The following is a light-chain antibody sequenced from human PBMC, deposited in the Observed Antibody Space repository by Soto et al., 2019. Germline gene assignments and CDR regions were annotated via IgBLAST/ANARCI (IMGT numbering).Light chain of an antibody. Sequence: QSVLTQPRSVSGSPGQSVTSSCTGTSSDVGGYNFVSWYQHHPGKAPKLIIYNVIQRPSGVPDRFSASKSDNTASLTISGLQAEDEADYYCCSYAGSYTYVFGTGTKVTVL. CDR3: CSYAGSYTYV. CDR1: SSDVGGYNF. V-gene: IGLV2-11*01. CDR2: NVI. J-gene: IGLJ1*01.